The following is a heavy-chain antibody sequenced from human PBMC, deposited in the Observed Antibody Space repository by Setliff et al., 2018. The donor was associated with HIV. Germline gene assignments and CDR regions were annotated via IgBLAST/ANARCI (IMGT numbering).Heavy chain of an antibody. CDR1: GASIGSSHYY. CDR3: ARHCGYSPGQICYYYLDI. CDR2: IYYNGSP. V-gene: IGHV4-39*01. Sequence: SETLSLTCSVSGASIGSSHYYWGWIRQPPGKGLEWVASIYYNGSPFYNPSLKSRVTISVDTSKNQFSLNLSPVTAADTAVYCCARHCGYSPGQICYYYLDIWGKGTTVTVSS. D-gene: IGHD5-18*01. J-gene: IGHJ6*03.